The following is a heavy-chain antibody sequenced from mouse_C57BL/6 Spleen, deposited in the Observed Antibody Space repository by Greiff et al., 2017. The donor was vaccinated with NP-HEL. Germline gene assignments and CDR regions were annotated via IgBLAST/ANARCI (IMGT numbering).Heavy chain of an antibody. CDR3: ASFYYSNYEVYYYAMDY. D-gene: IGHD2-5*01. J-gene: IGHJ4*01. Sequence: EVQLQQSGPELVKPGASVKISCKASGYTFTDYYMNWVKQSHGKSLEWIGDINPNNGGTSYNQKFKGKATLTVDKSSSTAYMELRSLTSEDSAVYYCASFYYSNYEVYYYAMDYWGQGTSVTVSS. V-gene: IGHV1-26*01. CDR2: INPNNGGT. CDR1: GYTFTDYY.